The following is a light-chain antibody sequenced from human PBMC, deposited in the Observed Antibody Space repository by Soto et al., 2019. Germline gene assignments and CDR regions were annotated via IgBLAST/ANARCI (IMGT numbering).Light chain of an antibody. CDR2: AAS. Sequence: IVLTQSPGTLSLSPGERATLSCRASQSVGSNFLAWYQQKRGQAPRILIYAASSRASGIPDRVSGSGSGSDFTLTISRLEPEDFAVYYCQQYGSPPWAFGQGTRVEI. CDR1: QSVGSNF. V-gene: IGKV3-20*01. J-gene: IGKJ1*01. CDR3: QQYGSPPWA.